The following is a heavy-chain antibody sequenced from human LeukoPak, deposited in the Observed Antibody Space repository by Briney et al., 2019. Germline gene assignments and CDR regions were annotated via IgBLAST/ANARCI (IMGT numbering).Heavy chain of an antibody. CDR3: ARNFAAAGWGAFDI. J-gene: IGHJ3*02. D-gene: IGHD6-13*01. CDR1: GGSISSHY. CDR2: IYYSGST. V-gene: IGHV4-59*11. Sequence: PSETLSPTCTVSGGSISSHYWSWIRQPPGKGLEWIGYIYYSGSTNYNPSLKSRVTISVDTSKNQFSLKLSSVTAADTAVYYCARNFAAAGWGAFDIWGQGTMVTVSS.